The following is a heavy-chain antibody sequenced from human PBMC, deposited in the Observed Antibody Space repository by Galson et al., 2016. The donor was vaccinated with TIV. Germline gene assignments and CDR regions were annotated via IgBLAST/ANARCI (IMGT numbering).Heavy chain of an antibody. J-gene: IGHJ2*01. CDR3: ASPRVPAASPTHWYFDL. V-gene: IGHV1-69*05. CDR1: GGTFSSYA. D-gene: IGHD2-2*01. Sequence: SVKVSCKVSGGTFSSYAITWVRQAPGQGLEWMGRIVPIFGTANYAQKFQGRVTITTDESTSTAYMELSSLRADDTAVYYCASPRVPAASPTHWYFDLWGRGTLVTVSS. CDR2: IVPIFGTA.